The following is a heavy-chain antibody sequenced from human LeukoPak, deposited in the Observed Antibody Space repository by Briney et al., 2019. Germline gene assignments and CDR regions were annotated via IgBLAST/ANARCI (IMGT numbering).Heavy chain of an antibody. V-gene: IGHV3-21*01. CDR3: ARDQGYTDY. D-gene: IGHD5-24*01. J-gene: IGHJ4*02. CDR2: VSSTSSFI. Sequence: GGSLRLSCAASGFTSSSYSINWVRQAPGKGLEWVSCVSSTSSFIYYADSVKGRFTISRDNAKNSLYLQMNSLRAEGTAVYYCARDQGYTDYWGQGTLVTVSS. CDR1: GFTSSSYS.